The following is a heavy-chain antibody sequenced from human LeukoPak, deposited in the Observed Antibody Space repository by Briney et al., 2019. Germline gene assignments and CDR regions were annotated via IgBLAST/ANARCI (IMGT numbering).Heavy chain of an antibody. CDR3: ASSFHRYYYDSSGYYFYY. CDR2: IYYSGST. J-gene: IGHJ4*02. CDR1: GGSISSYY. D-gene: IGHD3-22*01. Sequence: SETLSLTCTVSGGSISSYYWSWIRQPPGKGLEWIGYIYYSGSTNYNPSLKSRVTISVDTSKNQFSLKLSSVAAADTAVYYCASSFHRYYYDSSGYYFYYWGQGTLVTVSS. V-gene: IGHV4-59*08.